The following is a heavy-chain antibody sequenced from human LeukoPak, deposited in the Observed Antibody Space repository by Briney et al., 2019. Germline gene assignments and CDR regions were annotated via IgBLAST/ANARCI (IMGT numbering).Heavy chain of an antibody. CDR2: IYTSGST. CDR1: GGSISSYY. V-gene: IGHV4-4*09. CDR3: ARRGNNWFDP. J-gene: IGHJ5*02. Sequence: SETLPLTCTVSGGSISSYYWSWIRQPPGKGLEWIGYIYTSGSTNYNPSLKSRVTISVDTSKNQFSLKLSSVTAADTAVYYCARRGNNWFDPWGQGTLVTVSS.